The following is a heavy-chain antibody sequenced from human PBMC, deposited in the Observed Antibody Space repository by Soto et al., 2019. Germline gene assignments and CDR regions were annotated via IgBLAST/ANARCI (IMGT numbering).Heavy chain of an antibody. CDR3: ARVGGTGGYTYGLDY. J-gene: IGHJ4*02. CDR2: IIPVFGTG. CDR1: GGTFSSYA. V-gene: IGHV1-69*06. D-gene: IGHD5-18*01. Sequence: SVKVSCKASGGTFSSYAISWVRQAPGQGLEWMGGIIPVFGTGIYAQKFQGRVTITADKSTSTAYMELSSLRSEDTAVYFCARVGGTGGYTYGLDYWGQGTLVTVSS.